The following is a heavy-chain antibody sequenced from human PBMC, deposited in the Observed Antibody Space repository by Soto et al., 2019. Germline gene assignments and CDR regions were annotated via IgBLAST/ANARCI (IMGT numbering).Heavy chain of an antibody. CDR3: AKDPPPLGCSSTSCYENEDIE. Sequence: PGGSLRLSCAASGFTFSSYAMSWVRQAPGKGLEWVSAISGSGGSTYYADSVKGRFTISRDNSKNTLYLQMNSLRAEDTAVYYCAKDPPPLGCSSTSCYENEDIEWGQGTLVTVSS. CDR2: ISGSGGST. D-gene: IGHD2-2*01. CDR1: GFTFSSYA. J-gene: IGHJ4*02. V-gene: IGHV3-23*01.